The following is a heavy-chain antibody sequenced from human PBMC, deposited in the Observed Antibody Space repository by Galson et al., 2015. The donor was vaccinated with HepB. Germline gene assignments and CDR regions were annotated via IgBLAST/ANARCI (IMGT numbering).Heavy chain of an antibody. CDR1: GYTFTSYG. Sequence: SVKVSCKASGYTFTSYGLRWVRQAPGQGLEWMGWISTYNGNTNYAQNLQGRVTMTRDTSTSTAYMELRSLTSDDTAVYYCARGGDIIDYWGQGTLVTVSS. V-gene: IGHV1-18*01. D-gene: IGHD3-10*01. CDR3: ARGGDIIDY. CDR2: ISTYNGNT. J-gene: IGHJ4*02.